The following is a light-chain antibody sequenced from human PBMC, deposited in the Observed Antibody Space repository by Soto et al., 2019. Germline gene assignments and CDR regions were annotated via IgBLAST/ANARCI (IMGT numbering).Light chain of an antibody. J-gene: IGLJ1*01. CDR3: SSYTSTSTL. CDR2: DVT. CDR1: SSDVGGYKY. V-gene: IGLV2-14*01. Sequence: QSVLTQPASVSGSPGQSITISCTGTSSDVGGYKYVSWYQLHPGTAPKLVIYDVTNRPSGVSNRFSGSKSGNTASLTISGLQAEDEADYFCSSYTSTSTLFGTGTKVIV.